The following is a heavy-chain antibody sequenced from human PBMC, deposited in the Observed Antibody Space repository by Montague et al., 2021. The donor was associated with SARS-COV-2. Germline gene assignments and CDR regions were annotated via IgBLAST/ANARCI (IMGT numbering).Heavy chain of an antibody. D-gene: IGHD4-23*01. CDR1: GGSITGYY. Sequence: SETLSLTCTVSGGSITGYYWSWLRRSPGKGLGWIAYIYDGGAVNYNPSLGSRVTISTDTSKNQLSPKVNSVTAADTAVYYCVRDHPYGGPRGAYDIWGQGTVVTVSS. CDR3: VRDHPYGGPRGAYDI. V-gene: IGHV4-59*01. CDR2: IYDGGAV. J-gene: IGHJ3*02.